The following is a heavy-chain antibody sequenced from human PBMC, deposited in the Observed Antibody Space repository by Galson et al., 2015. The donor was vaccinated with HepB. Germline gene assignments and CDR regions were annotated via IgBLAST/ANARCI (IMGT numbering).Heavy chain of an antibody. Sequence: SLRLSCAASGFAFDTYAMSWVRQAPGRGLEWISGISGNGDSTFYADSVKGRFTVSRDNSNNMSYLQMNSLRAEDAGLYFCAKGYGLFDSWGQGILVTVSS. D-gene: IGHD5-18*01. V-gene: IGHV3-23*01. CDR1: GFAFDTYA. CDR3: AKGYGLFDS. J-gene: IGHJ5*01. CDR2: ISGNGDST.